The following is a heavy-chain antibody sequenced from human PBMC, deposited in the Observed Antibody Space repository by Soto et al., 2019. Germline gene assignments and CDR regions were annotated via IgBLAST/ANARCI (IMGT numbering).Heavy chain of an antibody. V-gene: IGHV4-39*01. D-gene: IGHD3-3*01. Sequence: SETLSLTCPVFGGYISSTSYYWALIRQSPGTGLQWIGSLYYTGSTYYNPSLKGRVDISADTSKNQFFLRLTSVTAADTAVYYCARGLRWTRTFDFWGPGALVTVSS. CDR1: GGYISSTSYY. J-gene: IGHJ4*02. CDR2: LYYTGST. CDR3: ARGLRWTRTFDF.